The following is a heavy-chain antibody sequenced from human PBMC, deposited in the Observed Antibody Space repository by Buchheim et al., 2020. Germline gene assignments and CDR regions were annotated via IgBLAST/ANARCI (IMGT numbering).Heavy chain of an antibody. CDR1: GGSFSGYY. V-gene: IGHV4-34*01. CDR2: INHSGST. J-gene: IGHJ4*02. CDR3: ARRFYDSSGYSSWAVDY. Sequence: QVQLQQWGAGLLKPSETLSLTCAVYGGSFSGYYWSWIRQPPGKGLEWIGEINHSGSTNYNPSLKSRVTISVDTSKNQFSLKLSSVTAVDTAVYYCARRFYDSSGYSSWAVDYWGQGTL. D-gene: IGHD3-22*01.